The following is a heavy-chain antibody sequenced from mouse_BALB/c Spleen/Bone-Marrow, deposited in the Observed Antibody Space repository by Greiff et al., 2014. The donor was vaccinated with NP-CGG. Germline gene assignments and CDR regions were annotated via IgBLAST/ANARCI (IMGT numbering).Heavy chain of an antibody. Sequence: EVQLQQSGPGLVKPSQSLSLTCTVTGYSITSDYAWNWIRQFPGNKLEWMGYISYSGSTSYNPSLKSRISITRGTSKNQFFLQLNSVTTEDTATYYCARGGYDDAVDYWGQGTSVTVSS. CDR1: GYSITSDYA. CDR3: ARGGYDDAVDY. J-gene: IGHJ4*01. V-gene: IGHV3-2*02. CDR2: ISYSGST. D-gene: IGHD2-14*01.